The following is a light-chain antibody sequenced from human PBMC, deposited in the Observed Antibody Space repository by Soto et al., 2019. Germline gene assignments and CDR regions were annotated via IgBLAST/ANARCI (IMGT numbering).Light chain of an antibody. Sequence: DIQMTQSPSTLSASVGERVTITCRASQSISTWLAWYQQKPGKAPNLLIYKASSLQGGVPSRFSGRGSGTEFSLTISSLQPDDLATYFCQQYNSYPPTFGPGTKVDIK. CDR3: QQYNSYPPT. CDR2: KAS. J-gene: IGKJ3*01. V-gene: IGKV1-5*03. CDR1: QSISTW.